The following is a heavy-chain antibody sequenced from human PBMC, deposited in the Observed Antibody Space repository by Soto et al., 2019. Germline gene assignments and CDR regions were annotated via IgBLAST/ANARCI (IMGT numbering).Heavy chain of an antibody. Sequence: GGSLRLSCAASEFTFRSYWMHWVRQSPGKGLVWVSRISGDGSSTTYADSVRGRFTISRDNAKNTVYLQMDSLRAEDTAVYYCARSLPGTYGAFDLWGHGTMVTVSS. CDR3: ARSLPGTYGAFDL. CDR1: EFTFRSYW. D-gene: IGHD1-7*01. V-gene: IGHV3-74*01. CDR2: ISGDGSST. J-gene: IGHJ3*01.